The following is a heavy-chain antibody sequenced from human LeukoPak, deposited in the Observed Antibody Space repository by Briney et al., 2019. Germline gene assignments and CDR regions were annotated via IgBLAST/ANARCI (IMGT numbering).Heavy chain of an antibody. J-gene: IGHJ6*04. Sequence: GSLRLSCAASGFTFSSYEMNWVRQAPGKGLEWVSYISSSGSTIYYADSVKGRFTISRDNAKNSLYLQMNSLRAEDTAVYYCARDNIVATISQVPYGMDVWGKGTTVTVSS. CDR2: ISSSGSTI. CDR1: GFTFSSYE. V-gene: IGHV3-48*03. CDR3: ARDNIVATISQVPYGMDV. D-gene: IGHD5-12*01.